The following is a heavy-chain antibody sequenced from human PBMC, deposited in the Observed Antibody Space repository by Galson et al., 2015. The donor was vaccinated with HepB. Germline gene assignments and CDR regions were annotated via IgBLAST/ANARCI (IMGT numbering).Heavy chain of an antibody. D-gene: IGHD5-24*01. Sequence: SETLSLTCAVYGGSFSGYYWSWIRQPPGKGLEWIGEINHSGSTNYNPSLKSRVTISVDTSKNQFSLKLSSVTAADTAVYYCARGLMATNNYFDYWGQGTLVTVSS. CDR2: INHSGST. V-gene: IGHV4-34*01. CDR3: ARGLMATNNYFDY. J-gene: IGHJ4*02. CDR1: GGSFSGYY.